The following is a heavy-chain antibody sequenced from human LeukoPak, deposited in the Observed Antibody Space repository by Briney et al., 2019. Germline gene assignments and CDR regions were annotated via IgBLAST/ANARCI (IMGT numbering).Heavy chain of an antibody. CDR2: ISSNGGST. Sequence: PGGSLRLSCAASGFNFLTYAMHWVRQAPGKGLEYVSSISSNGGSTYYANSVKGRFTISRDNSKNTLYLQMGSLRAEDMAVYYCASSPTTVVTPREYFQHWGQGTLVTVSS. CDR1: GFNFLTYA. V-gene: IGHV3-64*01. CDR3: ASSPTTVVTPREYFQH. J-gene: IGHJ1*01. D-gene: IGHD4-23*01.